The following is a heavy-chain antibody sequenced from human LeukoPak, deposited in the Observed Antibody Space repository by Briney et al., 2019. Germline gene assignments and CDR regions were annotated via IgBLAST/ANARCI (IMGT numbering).Heavy chain of an antibody. J-gene: IGHJ6*02. CDR1: GFTFTSSA. V-gene: IGHV3-23*01. Sequence: GGSLRLSCAASGFTFTSSAMSWVRQVPGKGLEWVSVITGSGGNTYYADSVKGRFTISKDNSKNTVYLQMSSLRVDDTAVYYCAKAASSSWPSYYYGMDVWGQGTTVTVSS. CDR3: AKAASSSWPSYYYGMDV. CDR2: ITGSGGNT. D-gene: IGHD6-13*01.